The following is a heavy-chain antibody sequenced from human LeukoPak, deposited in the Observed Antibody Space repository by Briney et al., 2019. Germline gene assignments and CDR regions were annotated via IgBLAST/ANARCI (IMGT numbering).Heavy chain of an antibody. V-gene: IGHV4-59*08. CDR1: GDSIDNYY. CDR2: MYYSGGT. J-gene: IGHJ4*02. D-gene: IGHD3-10*01. Sequence: PSETLSLTCTVSGDSIDNYYWSWIRQVPGKGLEWIGYMYYSGGTKYNPSLISRVTISGDISNNQFSFSLELSSVTAADTAVYFCARGGSGTYFTLGYYFDYWGQGTLVTVSS. CDR3: ARGGSGTYFTLGYYFDY.